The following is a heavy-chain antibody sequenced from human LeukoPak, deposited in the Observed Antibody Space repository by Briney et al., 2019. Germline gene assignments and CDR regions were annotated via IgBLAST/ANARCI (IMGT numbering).Heavy chain of an antibody. CDR1: GGSVYTSDYY. CDR3: ARSGPPAGRPDAFDI. D-gene: IGHD2-2*01. V-gene: IGHV4-39*07. J-gene: IGHJ3*02. Sequence: SETLSLTCTVSGGSVYTSDYYWGWVRQPPGKGPEWIGDIFYTGKTNYNPSLKSRVSISIDTSKNQFSLKLSSVTAADRAVYYCARSGPPAGRPDAFDIWGQGTMATVSS. CDR2: IFYTGKT.